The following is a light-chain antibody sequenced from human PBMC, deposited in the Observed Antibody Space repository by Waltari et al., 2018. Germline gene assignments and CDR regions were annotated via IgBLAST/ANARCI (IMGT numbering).Light chain of an antibody. CDR3: CSYAGSYTWV. CDR1: TNDLGIYNY. J-gene: IGLJ3*02. Sequence: SALTQPRSVSGSPGQSVTISCTGTTNDLGIYNYVSWYQQHPGKAPKRIILDVTKRPSGVPDRLSGSKSGNTASLTISGLRAEDEAEYYCCSYAGSYTWVFGGGTKLTVV. V-gene: IGLV2-11*01. CDR2: DVT.